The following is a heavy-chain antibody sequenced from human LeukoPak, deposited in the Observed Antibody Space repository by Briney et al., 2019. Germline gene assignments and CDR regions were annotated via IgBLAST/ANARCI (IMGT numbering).Heavy chain of an antibody. V-gene: IGHV4-59*01. CDR2: IYYSGST. D-gene: IGHD6-6*01. CDR3: ARGQSIAARPALRAFDI. J-gene: IGHJ3*02. CDR1: GGSISSYY. Sequence: SETLSLTCTVSGGSISSYYWSWIRQPPGRGLEWIGYIYYSGSTNYNPSLKSRVTISVDTSKNQFSLKLSSVTAADTAVYYCARGQSIAARPALRAFDIWGQGTMVTVSS.